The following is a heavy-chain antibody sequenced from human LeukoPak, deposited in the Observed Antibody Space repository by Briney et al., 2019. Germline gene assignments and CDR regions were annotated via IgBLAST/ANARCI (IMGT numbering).Heavy chain of an antibody. Sequence: GGSLRLSCAASGFTFSSYGMHWVRQAPGKGLEWVAVISYDGSNKYYADSVKGRFTISRDNSKNTLYLQMNSLRAEDTAVYYCAKAGEDYYGSGSYIDYWGQGTLVTVSS. D-gene: IGHD3-10*01. V-gene: IGHV3-30*18. J-gene: IGHJ4*02. CDR2: ISYDGSNK. CDR1: GFTFSSYG. CDR3: AKAGEDYYGSGSYIDY.